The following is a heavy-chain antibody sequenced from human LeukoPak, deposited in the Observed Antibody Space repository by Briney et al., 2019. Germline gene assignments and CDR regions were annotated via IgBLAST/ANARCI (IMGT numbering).Heavy chain of an antibody. J-gene: IGHJ4*02. Sequence: SETLSLTCAVSGDSFSSHYWTWIRKSPRQGLERIGYIYYTGSTNYNPSLKSRVTISVDTSKNQFSLKLSSVTAADTAVYYCARVGSYYGSVNYWGQGTLVTVSS. CDR2: IYYTGST. CDR1: GDSFSSHY. V-gene: IGHV4-59*11. D-gene: IGHD3-10*01. CDR3: ARVGSYYGSVNY.